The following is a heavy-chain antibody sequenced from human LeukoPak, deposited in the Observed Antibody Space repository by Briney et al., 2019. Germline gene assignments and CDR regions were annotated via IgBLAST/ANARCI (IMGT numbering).Heavy chain of an antibody. V-gene: IGHV1-2*02. CDR1: GYTFTGYY. D-gene: IGHD3-22*01. Sequence: GASVKVSCKASGYTFTGYYMDWVRQAPGQGLEWMGWIDPNSGGTNYAQKFQGRVTMTRDTSISTAYMELSRLRSDDTAVYYCARVGFYDSSGYYWVPYWGQGTLVTVSS. J-gene: IGHJ4*02. CDR3: ARVGFYDSSGYYWVPY. CDR2: IDPNSGGT.